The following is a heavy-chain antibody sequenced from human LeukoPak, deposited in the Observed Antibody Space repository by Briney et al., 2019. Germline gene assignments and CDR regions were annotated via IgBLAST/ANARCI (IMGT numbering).Heavy chain of an antibody. V-gene: IGHV3-23*01. CDR3: ARPDMYCNGGRCYPYYYMDV. CDR2: ISGSGAST. CDR1: GSGFIFSNYG. D-gene: IGHD2-15*01. J-gene: IGHJ6*03. Sequence: GGSLRLSCAASGSGFIFSNYGMRWVRQAPGKGLEWVSAISGSGASTYYADSVKGRCIVSRDNSKKTLHLQMNNLRAEDTAVNYCARPDMYCNGGRCYPYYYMDVWGKGTTVTVSS.